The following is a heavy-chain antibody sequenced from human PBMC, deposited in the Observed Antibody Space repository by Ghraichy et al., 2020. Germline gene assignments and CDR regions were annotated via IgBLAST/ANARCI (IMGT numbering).Heavy chain of an antibody. Sequence: SETLSLTCTVSGGSISSYYWSWIRQPPGKGLEWIGYIYYSGSTNYNPSLKSRVTISVDTSKNQFSLKLSSVTAADTAVYYCARGGNQDDGGYYWGPGDYWGQGTLVTVSS. D-gene: IGHD3-22*01. CDR3: ARGGNQDDGGYYWGPGDY. CDR1: GGSISSYY. CDR2: IYYSGST. V-gene: IGHV4-59*01. J-gene: IGHJ4*02.